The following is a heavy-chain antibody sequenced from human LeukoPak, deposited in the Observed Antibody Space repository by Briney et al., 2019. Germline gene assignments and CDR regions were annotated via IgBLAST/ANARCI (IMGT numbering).Heavy chain of an antibody. D-gene: IGHD2-2*01. CDR2: FFYGGTT. CDR1: GGSISSTTFY. V-gene: IGHV4-39*01. J-gene: IGHJ6*02. CDR3: VRIYCTSTSCYGDSYYGMDV. Sequence: SETLSLTCTVSGGSISSTTFYWGWIRQPPGKGLEWIGSFFYGGTTYYNPSLKSRITMSADTSNNQFSLKLVSVTAADSTVYYCVRIYCTSTSCYGDSYYGMDVWGQGTTVTVSS.